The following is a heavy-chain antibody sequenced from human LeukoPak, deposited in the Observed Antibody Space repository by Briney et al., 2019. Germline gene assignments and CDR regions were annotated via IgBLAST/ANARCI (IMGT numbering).Heavy chain of an antibody. CDR3: AKDEYSYGQYPSFDY. CDR2: ISSSGSTI. Sequence: PGGSLRLSCAASGFTFSSYEMNWVRQAPGKGLEWVSYISSSGSTIYYADSVKGRFTISRDNAKNSLYLQMNSLRAEDTAVYYCAKDEYSYGQYPSFDYWGQGTLVTVSS. J-gene: IGHJ4*02. CDR1: GFTFSSYE. V-gene: IGHV3-48*03. D-gene: IGHD5-18*01.